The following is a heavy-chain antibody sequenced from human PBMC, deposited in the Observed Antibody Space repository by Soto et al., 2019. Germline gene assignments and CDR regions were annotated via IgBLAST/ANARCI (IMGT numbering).Heavy chain of an antibody. CDR1: GYTFTSYA. CDR3: ARAVAVPADFDY. J-gene: IGHJ4*02. D-gene: IGHD6-19*01. V-gene: IGHV1-3*05. CDR2: INAGNGNT. Sequence: QVQLVQSGAEEKKPGASVKVSCKASGYTFTSYAMHWVRQAPGQRLEWMGWINAGNGNTKYSQKFQGRVTITRDTSASTAYMELSSLRAEDTAVYYCARAVAVPADFDYWGQGTLVTVSS.